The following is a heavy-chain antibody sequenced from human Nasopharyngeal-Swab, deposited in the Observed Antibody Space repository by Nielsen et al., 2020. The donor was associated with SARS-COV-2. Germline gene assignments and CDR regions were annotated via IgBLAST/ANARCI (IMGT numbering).Heavy chain of an antibody. CDR2: ISWNSGST. J-gene: IGHJ3*02. V-gene: IGHV3-9*01. Sequence: GGSLRLSCAASGFTFDDYAMHWVRQAPGKGLEWVSGISWNSGSTGYADSVKGRFTISRDNAKNSLYLQMNSLRVEDTALYYCAKIDGYNYLYAFDIWGQGTMVTVSS. D-gene: IGHD5-24*01. CDR1: GFTFDDYA. CDR3: AKIDGYNYLYAFDI.